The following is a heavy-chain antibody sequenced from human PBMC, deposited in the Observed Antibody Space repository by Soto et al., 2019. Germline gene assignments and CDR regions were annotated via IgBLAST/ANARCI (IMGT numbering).Heavy chain of an antibody. J-gene: IGHJ4*02. CDR2: IGSYNGNR. V-gene: IGHV1-18*01. CDR1: GYNFRNYG. Sequence: QVQLVQSGAEVKKSGASVKVSCKASGYNFRNYGITWLRQAPGQGLEWMGWIGSYNGNRKYLQKLQGRVTMTTDTSTNTAYMALTSLKSDDTAVYYCARVIGVASLEHWGQGTQVTVSS. D-gene: IGHD1-1*01. CDR3: ARVIGVASLEH.